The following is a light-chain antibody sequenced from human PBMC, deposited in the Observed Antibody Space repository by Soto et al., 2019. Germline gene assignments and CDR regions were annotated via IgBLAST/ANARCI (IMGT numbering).Light chain of an antibody. CDR2: GAS. J-gene: IGKJ1*01. V-gene: IGKV3-20*01. Sequence: EFVLTQSPGTLSLSPGERATLSCRASQSVSSNYLAWYQQKPGQAPRLLIYGASTRATGIADRFSGSGSGTDFTLSISRLEPADFAVYYCHQYGSSPQTCGQGTKVEIK. CDR3: HQYGSSPQT. CDR1: QSVSSNY.